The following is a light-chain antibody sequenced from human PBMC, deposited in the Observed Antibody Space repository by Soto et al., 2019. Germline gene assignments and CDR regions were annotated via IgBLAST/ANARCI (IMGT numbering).Light chain of an antibody. Sequence: IRLTQSPPSLIASVGDRVTITCQASQYVGNYLNWYQQKPGEPPRLLISGASNLEPGVPARCSGSGSGADFTFIISALQPEDVATYFCQQYDNIILSFGGGTKVEI. CDR1: QYVGNY. CDR2: GAS. V-gene: IGKV1-33*01. J-gene: IGKJ4*01. CDR3: QQYDNIILS.